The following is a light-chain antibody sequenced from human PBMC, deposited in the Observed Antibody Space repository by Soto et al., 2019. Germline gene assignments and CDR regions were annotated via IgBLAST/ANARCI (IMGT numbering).Light chain of an antibody. CDR1: QSISSG. CDR2: AAS. J-gene: IGKJ1*01. V-gene: IGKV1-39*01. Sequence: DIQMTQSPSTLSASLGDRVTITCRASQSISSGLAWYQQKPGKAPKLLIYAASSLQSGVPSRFSGSGSETDFTLTISSLQPEDFATYSCQQSYNTTWTFGQGTKVDIK. CDR3: QQSYNTTWT.